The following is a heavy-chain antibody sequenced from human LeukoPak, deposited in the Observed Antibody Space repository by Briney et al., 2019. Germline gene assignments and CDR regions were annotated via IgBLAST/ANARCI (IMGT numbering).Heavy chain of an antibody. V-gene: IGHV1-2*02. CDR2: IKPNTGGT. CDR3: ARDQVGAARFDS. J-gene: IGHJ4*02. D-gene: IGHD2-15*01. CDR1: GGTFSTYS. Sequence: ASVKVSCKASGGTFSTYSISWVRQAPGQGLEWMGWIKPNTGGTKYAQKFQGRVTMTRDTSISTAYMELSRLRSDDTAVYYCARDQVGAARFDSWGQGTLVTVSP.